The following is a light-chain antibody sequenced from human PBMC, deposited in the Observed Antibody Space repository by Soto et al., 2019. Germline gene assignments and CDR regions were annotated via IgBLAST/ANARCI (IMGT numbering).Light chain of an antibody. V-gene: IGLV2-14*01. J-gene: IGLJ3*02. CDR1: SGDVGGYNF. CDR3: SSYSSKSTPV. Sequence: QSALTHPASVSGSPGQSITISCTGTSGDVGGYNFVSWYQQHPGEGPKLIIYEVTNRPSGVSDRFSGSKSGYTASLTISGLQADDEGDYYCSSYSSKSTPVFGGGTKLTVL. CDR2: EVT.